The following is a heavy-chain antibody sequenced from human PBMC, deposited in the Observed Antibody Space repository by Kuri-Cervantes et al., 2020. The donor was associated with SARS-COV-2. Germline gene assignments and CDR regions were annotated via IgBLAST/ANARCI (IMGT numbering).Heavy chain of an antibody. CDR1: GFTFSSYG. CDR2: ISYDGSNK. Sequence: GESLKISCAASGFTFSSYGMHWVRQAPGKGLEWVAVISYDGSNKYYADSVKGRFIISRDNAKKSLLLQMNSLRPEDTAVYYCARGYDFWNGYYDYWGQGTLVTVSS. CDR3: ARGYDFWNGYYDY. J-gene: IGHJ4*02. V-gene: IGHV3-30*03. D-gene: IGHD3/OR15-3a*01.